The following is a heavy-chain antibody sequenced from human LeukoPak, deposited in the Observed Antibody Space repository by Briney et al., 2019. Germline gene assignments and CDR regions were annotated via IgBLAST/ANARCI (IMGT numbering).Heavy chain of an antibody. CDR2: INPNSGGT. CDR1: GYTFTSYD. Sequence: ASVKVSCKASGYTFTSYDINWVRQATGQGLEWMGWINPNSGGTNYAQKFQGRITMTRDTSISTAYMELSRLRSDDTAMYYCAREYCSNGVCYVSLDYWGQGTVVTVSS. CDR3: AREYCSNGVCYVSLDY. J-gene: IGHJ4*02. D-gene: IGHD2-8*01. V-gene: IGHV1-2*02.